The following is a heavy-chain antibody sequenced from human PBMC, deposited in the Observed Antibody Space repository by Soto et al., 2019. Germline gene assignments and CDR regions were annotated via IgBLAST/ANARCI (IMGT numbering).Heavy chain of an antibody. CDR1: GGSIRSGGYY. CDR2: IYYSGST. D-gene: IGHD6-6*01. CDR3: ARELLPNMIASRPGAWWFDP. Sequence: QVQLQESGPGLVKPSQTLSLTCTVSGGSIRSGGYYWSWIRQHPGKGLEGIGYIYYSGSTYYNPALKRRVTISVDTSKHQFALTLSSVTAADTAVYYCARELLPNMIASRPGAWWFDPWGQGTLVTVSS. V-gene: IGHV4-31*03. J-gene: IGHJ5*02.